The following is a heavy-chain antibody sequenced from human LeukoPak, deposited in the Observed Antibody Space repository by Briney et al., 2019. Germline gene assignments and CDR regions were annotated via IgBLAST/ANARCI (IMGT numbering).Heavy chain of an antibody. CDR1: GFTFDDYA. Sequence: PGGSLRLSCVASGFTFDDYAMHWVRQAPGKGLEWVSGISWNSVSTGYADSVKGRFTISRDNAKNSLYLQMNSLRPEDTALYYCAKEHYYIDSRGYFGLWGQGTLVTVSS. CDR2: ISWNSVST. V-gene: IGHV3-9*01. CDR3: AKEHYYIDSRGYFGL. D-gene: IGHD3-22*01. J-gene: IGHJ4*02.